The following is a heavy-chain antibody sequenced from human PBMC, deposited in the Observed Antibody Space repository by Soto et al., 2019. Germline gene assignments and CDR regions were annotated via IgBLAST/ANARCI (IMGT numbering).Heavy chain of an antibody. CDR2: ISSRSSDI. CDR1: GLTFSSYS. CDR3: AREVITMVRGVIITGYSGMDV. J-gene: IGHJ6*02. Sequence: EVQLVESGGGLVKPGGSLRLSCAASGLTFSSYSMNWVRQAPGKRLEWVSSISSRSSDIYYADSVKGRFTISRDNAKKSMYRQMHSLRAEDTAVYYCAREVITMVRGVIITGYSGMDVWGQGTTVTVSS. V-gene: IGHV3-21*01. D-gene: IGHD3-10*01.